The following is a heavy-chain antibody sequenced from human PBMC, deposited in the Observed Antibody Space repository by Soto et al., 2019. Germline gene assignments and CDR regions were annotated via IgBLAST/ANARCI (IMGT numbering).Heavy chain of an antibody. CDR2: ISYDGSNK. D-gene: IGHD3-10*01. J-gene: IGHJ6*02. Sequence: QVQLVESGGGVVQPGRSLRLSCAASGFTFSSYGMHWVRQAPGKGLEWVAIISYDGSNKYYADSVKGRFTISRDNSKNTXYXPMNSLRAEDTAVYYCAKVSHYYGSGRTYYYYGMDIWGQGTTVTVSS. V-gene: IGHV3-30*18. CDR1: GFTFSSYG. CDR3: AKVSHYYGSGRTYYYYGMDI.